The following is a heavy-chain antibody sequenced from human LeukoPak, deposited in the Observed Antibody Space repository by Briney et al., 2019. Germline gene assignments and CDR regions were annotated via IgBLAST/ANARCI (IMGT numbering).Heavy chain of an antibody. V-gene: IGHV1-46*01. CDR3: ARNRGSGYYLNLNWFDP. J-gene: IGHJ5*02. CDR1: GYTFTHYY. Sequence: ASVKVSCKASGYTFTHYYIHWVRQAPGQGLEWMGIINPSGGSTTHTQKFQGRVTMTRDTSTSTVYMELSSLRSEDTAVYYCARNRGSGYYLNLNWFDPWGQGTLVTVSS. CDR2: INPSGGST. D-gene: IGHD3-22*01.